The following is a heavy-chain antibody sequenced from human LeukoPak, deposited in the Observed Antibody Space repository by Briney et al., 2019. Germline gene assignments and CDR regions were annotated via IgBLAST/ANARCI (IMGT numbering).Heavy chain of an antibody. CDR2: IDAGGGDT. Sequence: QPGGSLRLSCAASGFAFSSYVLSWVRQAPGKGLKWVSSIDAGGGDTYHSDSVKGRFTISRDNSMNTLYLQMNSLRADDTAVYYCGRPTKYWLVRGNGVDVWGQGTTVTVSS. CDR1: GFAFSSYV. D-gene: IGHD6-19*01. CDR3: GRPTKYWLVRGNGVDV. J-gene: IGHJ6*02. V-gene: IGHV3-23*01.